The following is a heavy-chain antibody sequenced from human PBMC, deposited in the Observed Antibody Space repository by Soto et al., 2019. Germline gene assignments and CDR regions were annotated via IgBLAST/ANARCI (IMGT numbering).Heavy chain of an antibody. D-gene: IGHD6-19*01. CDR3: ARLSSGWYVLSYYYGMDV. J-gene: IGHJ6*02. V-gene: IGHV4-39*01. CDR1: GGSISSSSYY. CDR2: IYYSGST. Sequence: SETLSLTCTVSGGSISSSSYYWGWIRQPPGKGLEWIGSIYYSGSTYYNPSLKSRVTISVDTSKNQFSLKLSSVTAADTAVYYCARLSSGWYVLSYYYGMDVWGQGTTVT.